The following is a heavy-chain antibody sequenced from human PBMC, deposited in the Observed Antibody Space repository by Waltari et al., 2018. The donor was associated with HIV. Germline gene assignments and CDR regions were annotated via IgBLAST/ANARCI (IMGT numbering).Heavy chain of an antibody. CDR1: GFSGPNYW. Sequence: EVQLVQSGGGLLKPGGSLRLSCAASGFSGPNYWMHWVRQSPGKGLVWVSRINIDGRTIDYADSVKGRFTISRDSAKNTLSLQMNSLREEDTAVYYCSRDTFGEYDFWGQGALVTVSS. CDR3: SRDTFGEYDF. CDR2: INIDGRTI. D-gene: IGHD3-3*01. J-gene: IGHJ4*02. V-gene: IGHV3-74*01.